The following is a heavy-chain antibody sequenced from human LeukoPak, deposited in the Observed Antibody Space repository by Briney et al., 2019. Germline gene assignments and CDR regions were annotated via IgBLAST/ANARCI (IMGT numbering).Heavy chain of an antibody. J-gene: IGHJ4*02. V-gene: IGHV4-59*08. CDR3: AGHDSGAAAGTFDY. CDR1: GGSISSYY. CDR2: IYYSGST. D-gene: IGHD6-13*01. Sequence: SETLSLTCTVSGGSISSYYWSWVRQPPGKGLEWIGYIYYSGSTNYNPSLKSRVTISVDTSKNQFSLKLTSVTAADTAVYYCAGHDSGAAAGTFDYWGQGTLVTVSS.